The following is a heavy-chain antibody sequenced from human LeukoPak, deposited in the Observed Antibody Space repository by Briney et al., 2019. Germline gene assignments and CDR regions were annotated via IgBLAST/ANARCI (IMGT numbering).Heavy chain of an antibody. CDR3: ARDVNYYDSSGYSPAFDI. CDR1: GFTFSSYA. Sequence: QTGGSLRLSCAASGFTFSSYAMHWVRQAPGKGLEWVAVISYVGSNKYYADSVKGRFTISRDNSKNTLYLQMNSLRAEDTAVYYCARDVNYYDSSGYSPAFDIWGQGTMVTVSS. D-gene: IGHD3-22*01. J-gene: IGHJ3*02. CDR2: ISYVGSNK. V-gene: IGHV3-30*01.